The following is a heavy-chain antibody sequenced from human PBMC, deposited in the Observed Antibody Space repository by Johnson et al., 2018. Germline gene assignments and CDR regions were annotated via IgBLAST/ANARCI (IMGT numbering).Heavy chain of an antibody. Sequence: QVQLVQSGAEVKKXGASVKVXCTASGYSFTNYGINWVRQAPGQGLEWMGWIDAHNGNTKYAQKFQDRVTVTTDASTSTAYMELRSLGSDDTAGFYCARRPSYSGSDYWGQGTLVTVSS. CDR1: GYSFTNYG. CDR2: IDAHNGNT. D-gene: IGHD6-13*01. CDR3: ARRPSYSGSDY. V-gene: IGHV1-18*01. J-gene: IGHJ4*02.